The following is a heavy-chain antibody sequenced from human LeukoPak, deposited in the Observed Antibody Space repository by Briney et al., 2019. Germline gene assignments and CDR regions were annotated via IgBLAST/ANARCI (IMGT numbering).Heavy chain of an antibody. Sequence: ATVKVSCKASVYTFTTYAMNWVRQAPGQGLEWMGWINTNTGNPTYAQGFTGRVVFSLDSSVSTAYLQISSLKADDTAVYYCARELLIARTWFDPWGQGTLATVSS. D-gene: IGHD2-21*01. CDR3: ARELLIARTWFDP. J-gene: IGHJ5*02. CDR1: VYTFTTYA. CDR2: INTNTGNP. V-gene: IGHV7-4-1*02.